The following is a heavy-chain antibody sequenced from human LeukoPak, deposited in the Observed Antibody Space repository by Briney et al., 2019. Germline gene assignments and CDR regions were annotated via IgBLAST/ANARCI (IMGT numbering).Heavy chain of an antibody. CDR1: GFSFSSYW. CDR3: VRVRGRGYCSGGTCYPYFDY. Sequence: GGSLRLSCAASGFSFSSYWMHWVRQAPGKGLLWVSRINSDGSSTNYADSVKGRFTISRDNAKNTLYLQMNSLRAEDTAVYYCVRVRGRGYCSGGTCYPYFDYWGQGTLVTVSS. J-gene: IGHJ4*02. CDR2: INSDGSST. V-gene: IGHV3-74*01. D-gene: IGHD2-15*01.